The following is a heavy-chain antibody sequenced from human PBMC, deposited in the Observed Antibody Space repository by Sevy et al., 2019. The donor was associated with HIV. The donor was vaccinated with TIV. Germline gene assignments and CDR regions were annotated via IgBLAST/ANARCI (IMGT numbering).Heavy chain of an antibody. J-gene: IGHJ3*02. CDR2: ISGSGGST. D-gene: IGHD3-22*01. CDR3: AKGYYYDSSGYFDAFDI. Sequence: GGSLRLSCAASGFTFSSYAMSWVRQAPGKGLEWVSAISGSGGSTYYADSVKGRFTISRDNSKNTLYLQMNSLRAEDTAVYYCAKGYYYDSSGYFDAFDIWGQGTIVTVSS. V-gene: IGHV3-23*01. CDR1: GFTFSSYA.